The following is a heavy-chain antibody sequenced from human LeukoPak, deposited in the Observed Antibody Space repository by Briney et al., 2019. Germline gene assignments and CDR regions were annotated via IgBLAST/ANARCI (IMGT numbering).Heavy chain of an antibody. CDR2: IGTIVTNT. CDR1: GFSFSSLT. Sequence: GESLRLSCAASGFSFSSLTMNWVRQAPGRGLEWVSSIGTIVTNTFYADSVKGRFTISRDSAKNSLFLQMNSLRAEDTAVYYCVREGLPVSGLYYFDYWGQGALVTVSS. J-gene: IGHJ4*02. V-gene: IGHV3-21*01. CDR3: VREGLPVSGLYYFDY. D-gene: IGHD6-19*01.